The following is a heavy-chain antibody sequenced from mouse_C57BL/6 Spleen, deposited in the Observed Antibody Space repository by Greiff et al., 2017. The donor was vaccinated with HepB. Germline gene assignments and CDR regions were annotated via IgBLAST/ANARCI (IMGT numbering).Heavy chain of an antibody. CDR3: ARNYGGGYCFDY. V-gene: IGHV1-82*01. CDR1: GYAFSSSW. CDR2: IYPGDGDT. D-gene: IGHD1-1*01. J-gene: IGHJ2*01. Sequence: VQLQQSGPELVKPGASVKISCKASGYAFSSSWMNWVKQRPGKGLEWIGMIYPGDGDTNYNGKFKGKATLTADKSSSTAYMQLSSLTSEYSAVYFCARNYGGGYCFDYWGQGTTVTVSS.